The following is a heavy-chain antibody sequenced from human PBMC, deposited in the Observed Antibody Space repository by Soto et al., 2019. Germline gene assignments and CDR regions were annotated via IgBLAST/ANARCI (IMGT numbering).Heavy chain of an antibody. Sequence: PGGSLRLSCAASGFTFSSYSMNWVRQAPGKGLEWVSYISSSSSTIYYADSVKGRFTISRDNAKNSLYLQMNSLRAEDTAVYYCARGIELAPGSAAAGGYYYYMDVWGKGTTVTVSS. J-gene: IGHJ6*03. CDR2: ISSSSSTI. CDR1: GFTFSSYS. CDR3: ARGIELAPGSAAAGGYYYYMDV. D-gene: IGHD6-13*01. V-gene: IGHV3-48*01.